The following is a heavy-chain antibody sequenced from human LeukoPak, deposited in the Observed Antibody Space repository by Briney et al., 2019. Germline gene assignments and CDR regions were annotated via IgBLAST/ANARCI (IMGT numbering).Heavy chain of an antibody. CDR3: TRGRDSDDYYFPDY. CDR2: TRNKARSYTT. J-gene: IGHJ4*02. D-gene: IGHD3-22*01. Sequence: GGSLRLSCAASGVTLSDHYMDWVRQAPGKGLEWVGRTRNKARSYTTEYAASVKGRFTISRGDSKNSLYLQMNSLKTEDTAVYHCTRGRDSDDYYFPDYWGQGPLVTVSS. V-gene: IGHV3-72*01. CDR1: GVTLSDHY.